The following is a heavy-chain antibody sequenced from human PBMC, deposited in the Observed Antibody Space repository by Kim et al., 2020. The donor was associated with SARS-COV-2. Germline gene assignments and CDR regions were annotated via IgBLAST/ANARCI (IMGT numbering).Heavy chain of an antibody. Sequence: GGSLRLSCAASGFTFNDYWMHWVRQAPGKGLEWVAGIKNDGSRINYADSVKGRFTISRDNAKNTVYLQMNSLRAEDTAIYYCVRDLACYDDHWGQGTLVTVSS. CDR2: IKNDGSRI. J-gene: IGHJ5*02. CDR3: VRDLACYDDH. V-gene: IGHV3-74*01. CDR1: GFTFNDYW. D-gene: IGHD3-3*01.